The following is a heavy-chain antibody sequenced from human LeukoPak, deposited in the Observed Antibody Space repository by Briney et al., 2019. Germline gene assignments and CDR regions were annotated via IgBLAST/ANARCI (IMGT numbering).Heavy chain of an antibody. V-gene: IGHV3-21*01. CDR2: ICGSSSYI. CDR1: LFTFSIYI. D-gene: IGHD2-21*02. Sequence: GALRVSSAASLFTFSIYIMNSGREGPGEGVEWVSYICGSSSYIYYADSLKGRFTISRDNAKNSLYLQMNSLRAEDTAVYYCARVYCGGGCYSGYYGMDVWGQGTTVTVSS. CDR3: ARVYCGGGCYSGYYGMDV. J-gene: IGHJ6*02.